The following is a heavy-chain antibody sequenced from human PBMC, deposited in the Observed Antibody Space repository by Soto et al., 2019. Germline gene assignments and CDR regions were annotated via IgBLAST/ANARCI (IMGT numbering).Heavy chain of an antibody. CDR3: AREKGDCTNGVCYGVTTVTPGGFDP. CDR2: IIPIFGTA. J-gene: IGHJ5*02. V-gene: IGHV1-69*01. CDR1: GGTFSSYA. D-gene: IGHD2-8*01. Sequence: QVQLVQSGAEVKKPGSSVKVSCKASGGTFSSYAISWVRQAPGQGLEWMGGIIPIFGTANYAQKFQGRVTITADESTSTAYMELSSLRSEDTAVYYCAREKGDCTNGVCYGVTTVTPGGFDPWGQGTLVTVSS.